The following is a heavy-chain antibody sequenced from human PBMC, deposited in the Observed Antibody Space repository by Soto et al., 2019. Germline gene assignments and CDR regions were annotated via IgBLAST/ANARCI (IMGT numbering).Heavy chain of an antibody. D-gene: IGHD1-1*01. Sequence: PSETLSLTCAVYGGFVTSGSYYWSWIRQPPGKGLEWIGEMSHSGGTHFNPSLKSRVTISVDTSKNQFTLKMSSVTAADTALYYCARVERGTATTVVGAFDIWGQGQWSPSPQ. CDR3: ARVERGTATTVVGAFDI. CDR1: GGFVTSGSYY. CDR2: MSHSGGT. J-gene: IGHJ3*02. V-gene: IGHV4-34*01.